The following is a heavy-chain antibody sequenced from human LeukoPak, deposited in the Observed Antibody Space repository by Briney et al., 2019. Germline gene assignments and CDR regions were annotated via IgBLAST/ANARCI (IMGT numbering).Heavy chain of an antibody. CDR1: GFTFSSYG. J-gene: IGHJ4*02. Sequence: SGGSLRLSCAASGFTFSSYGMHWVRQAPGKGLEWVAFIRYDGSNKYYADSVKGRFTISRDNSKNTLYLQMNSLRAEDTAVYYCAKGSTSPALIDYWGQGTLVTVSS. CDR3: AKGSTSPALIDY. D-gene: IGHD2-2*01. CDR2: IRYDGSNK. V-gene: IGHV3-30*02.